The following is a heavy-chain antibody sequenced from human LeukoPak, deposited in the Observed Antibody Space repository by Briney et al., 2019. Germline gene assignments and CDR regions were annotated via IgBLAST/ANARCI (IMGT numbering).Heavy chain of an antibody. V-gene: IGHV3-23*01. CDR1: GFTFSSYA. J-gene: IGHJ4*02. Sequence: GGSLRLSCAASGFTFSSYAMSWLRQAPGQGLEWVSAISGSSNTYYADSVKGRFTISRDNSKNTLYLQMSSLRAEDTAVYYCARHRITGRAFDYWGQGTLVTVSS. CDR2: ISGSSNT. CDR3: ARHRITGRAFDY. D-gene: IGHD1-20*01.